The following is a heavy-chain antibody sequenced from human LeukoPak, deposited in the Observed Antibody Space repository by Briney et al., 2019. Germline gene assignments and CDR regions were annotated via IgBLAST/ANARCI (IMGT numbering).Heavy chain of an antibody. CDR3: ARDQGIYNHRIIDS. CDR1: GYTFSSYG. V-gene: IGHV1-18*01. CDR2: ISAYNGNT. J-gene: IGHJ4*02. Sequence: ASVKVSCKASGYTFSSYGISWVRQAPGQGLEWMGWISAYNGNTNFAQEFQGRVTMTTGTPTSTASMELRSLRSDDTAVYYCARDQGIYNHRIIDSWGQGTLVTVSS. D-gene: IGHD5-12*01.